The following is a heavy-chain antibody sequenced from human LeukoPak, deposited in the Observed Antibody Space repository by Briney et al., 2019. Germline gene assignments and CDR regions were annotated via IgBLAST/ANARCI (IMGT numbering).Heavy chain of an antibody. CDR3: ARGSKDYDFWSKDDY. Sequence: GGSLRLCCAASGFTFSSYEMNWVRQAPGKGLEWVSYISSSGSTIYYADSVKGRFTISRDNAKNSLYLQMNSLRAEDTAVYYCARGSKDYDFWSKDDYWGQGTLVTVSS. CDR2: ISSSGSTI. CDR1: GFTFSSYE. D-gene: IGHD3-3*01. V-gene: IGHV3-48*03. J-gene: IGHJ4*02.